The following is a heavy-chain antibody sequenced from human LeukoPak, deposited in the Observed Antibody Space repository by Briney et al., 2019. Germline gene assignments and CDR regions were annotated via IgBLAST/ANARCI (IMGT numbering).Heavy chain of an antibody. CDR1: GGSFSGYY. Sequence: SETLSLTCAVYGGSFSGYYWSWIRQPPGKGLEWIGEINHSGSTNYNPSLKSRVTISVDTSKNQFSLKLSSVTAADTAVYYCARSAAAGHFDYWGQGTLVTVSS. D-gene: IGHD6-13*01. V-gene: IGHV4-34*01. CDR2: INHSGST. CDR3: ARSAAAGHFDY. J-gene: IGHJ4*02.